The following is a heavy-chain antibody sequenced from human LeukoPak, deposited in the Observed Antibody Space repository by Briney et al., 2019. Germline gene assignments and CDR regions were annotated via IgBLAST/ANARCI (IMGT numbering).Heavy chain of an antibody. Sequence: GGSLRLSCAASGFTFSDFAMTWVRQAPGKGLEWVSAMSGSGDATYYADSVKGRFTISRDNSKSTLYLQMNDVETEDTAIYYCSKGRSNFGYLSGDYWGQGTLVTVSS. CDR3: SKGRSNFGYLSGDY. CDR1: GFTFSDFA. V-gene: IGHV3-23*01. CDR2: MSGSGDAT. D-gene: IGHD1-20*01. J-gene: IGHJ4*02.